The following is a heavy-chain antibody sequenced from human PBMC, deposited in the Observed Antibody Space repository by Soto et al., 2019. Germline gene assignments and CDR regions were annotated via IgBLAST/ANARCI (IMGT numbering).Heavy chain of an antibody. Sequence: SETLSLTCTVSGGSISSYYWSWIRQPPGKGLEWIGYIYYSGSTNYNPSLKSRVTISVDTSNNPFSLKLSPVTAADTAVYYCARGGYYDFWSGYYAVEFDFDYWGQGTLVTVS. V-gene: IGHV4-59*01. CDR2: IYYSGST. CDR3: ARGGYYDFWSGYYAVEFDFDY. D-gene: IGHD3-3*01. CDR1: GGSISSYY. J-gene: IGHJ4*02.